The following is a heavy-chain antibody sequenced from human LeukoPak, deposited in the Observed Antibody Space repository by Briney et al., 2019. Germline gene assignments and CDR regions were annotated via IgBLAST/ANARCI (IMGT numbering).Heavy chain of an antibody. J-gene: IGHJ4*02. D-gene: IGHD3-9*01. CDR3: ASTATRRYFDWSPFDY. V-gene: IGHV4-59*01. Sequence: PSETLSLTCTVSGGSISSYYWSWIRQPPGKGLEWIGYIYYSGSTNYNPSLKGRVTISVDTSKNQFSLKLSSVTAADTAVYYCASTATRRYFDWSPFDYWGQGTLVTVSS. CDR1: GGSISSYY. CDR2: IYYSGST.